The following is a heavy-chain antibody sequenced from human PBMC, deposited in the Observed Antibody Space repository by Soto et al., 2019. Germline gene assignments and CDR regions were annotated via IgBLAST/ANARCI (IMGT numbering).Heavy chain of an antibody. CDR2: IYYSGST. J-gene: IGHJ3*02. CDR3: ARRPTVGVVVASTRPKSACDI. CDR1: GGSISSSSYY. D-gene: IGHD2-15*01. V-gene: IGHV4-39*01. Sequence: QLQLQESGPGLVKPSETLSLTCTVSGGSISSSSYYWGWIRQPPGNGLEWIGSIYYSGSTYYNPSLKSRVTMCVDGSKNQFSLKLSPVTAADTAVYSCARRPTVGVVVASTRPKSACDIWGQGTMVTVSS.